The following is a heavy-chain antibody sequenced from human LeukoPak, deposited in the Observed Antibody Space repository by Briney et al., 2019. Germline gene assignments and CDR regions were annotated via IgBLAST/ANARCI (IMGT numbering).Heavy chain of an antibody. CDR3: ARGAEIVVVPAIRHDAFDI. V-gene: IGHV4-34*01. D-gene: IGHD2-21*02. J-gene: IGHJ3*02. Sequence: SETLSLTCAVYGGSFSGYYWSWIRQPPGKGLEWIGEINHIGSTNYNPSLKSRVTISLDTSKNQFSLKLSSMTAADTAVYYCARGAEIVVVPAIRHDAFDIWGHGTMVTVSS. CDR2: INHIGST. CDR1: GGSFSGYY.